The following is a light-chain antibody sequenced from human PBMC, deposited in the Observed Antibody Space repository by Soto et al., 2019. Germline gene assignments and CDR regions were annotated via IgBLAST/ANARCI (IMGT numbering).Light chain of an antibody. V-gene: IGLV1-44*01. CDR3: QSYDFTLGAFWV. CDR2: YNN. J-gene: IGLJ3*02. CDR1: DSNIGSNS. Sequence: QSVLTQPPSASGTAGQGVTISCSGGDSNIGSNSVYWYQHLPRTAPKLLIYYNNQRPSGVPDRFAGSRSGTSASLAITGLQAEDEAHYFCQSYDFTLGAFWVFGGGTKLTVL.